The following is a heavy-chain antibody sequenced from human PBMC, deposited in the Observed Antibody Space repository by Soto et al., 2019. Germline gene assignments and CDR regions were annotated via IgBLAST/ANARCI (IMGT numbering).Heavy chain of an antibody. CDR2: INHSGST. V-gene: IGHV4-34*01. Sequence: SETLSLTCAVYGGSFSGYYWSWIRQPPGKGLEWIGEINHSGSTNYNPSLKSRDTISVDTSKNQFSLKLSSVTAADTAVYYCASVSMVHCSTMVYADQTLKGYYMDAWGKGTTVTVSS. CDR3: ASVSMVHCSTMVYADQTLKGYYMDA. CDR1: GGSFSGYY. J-gene: IGHJ6*03. D-gene: IGHD2-8*01.